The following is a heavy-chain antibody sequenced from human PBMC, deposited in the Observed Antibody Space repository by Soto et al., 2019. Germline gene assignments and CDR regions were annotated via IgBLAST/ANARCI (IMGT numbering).Heavy chain of an antibody. J-gene: IGHJ4*02. CDR3: ARSRRTYGDYYDL. Sequence: EVQLLESGGGLVQPGGSLRLSCEASGFTFSTYAMTWVRQAPGKGLEWVPSVRDSGANTYYADSVKGRFTISRDNSKNTGYLQMNSLRGNDTALYYCARSRRTYGDYYDLWGQGTVVTVSS. CDR2: VRDSGANT. V-gene: IGHV3-23*01. CDR1: GFTFSTYA. D-gene: IGHD4-17*01.